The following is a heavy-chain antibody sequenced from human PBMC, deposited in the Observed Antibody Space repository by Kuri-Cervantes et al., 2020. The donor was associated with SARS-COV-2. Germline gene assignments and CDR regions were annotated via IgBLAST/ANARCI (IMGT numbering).Heavy chain of an antibody. CDR1: GYTFTSYA. Sequence: ASVKLSCKASGYTFTSYAMHWVRQAPGQRLEWMGWISAGNGNTKYSQKFQGRVTMTRDTSTSTVYMELSSLRSEDTAVYYCARADSSSWANYGMDVRGQGTTVTVSS. J-gene: IGHJ6*02. V-gene: IGHV1-3*01. CDR2: ISAGNGNT. CDR3: ARADSSSWANYGMDV. D-gene: IGHD6-13*01.